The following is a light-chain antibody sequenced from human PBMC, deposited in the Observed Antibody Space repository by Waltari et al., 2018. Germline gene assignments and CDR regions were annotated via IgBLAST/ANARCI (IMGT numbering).Light chain of an antibody. J-gene: IGKJ5*01. V-gene: IGKV2D-29*02. Sequence: DIVMTQTPLSLSVTPGQPASISCKSSQSLLHSDGKTYLYWYLQKPGQSPQLLIYLGSNRFSGVPDRFSGSGSGTDFTLKISRVEAEDVGVYYCMQSIQPPPAFGHGTRLDIK. CDR2: LGS. CDR1: QSLLHSDGKTY. CDR3: MQSIQPPPA.